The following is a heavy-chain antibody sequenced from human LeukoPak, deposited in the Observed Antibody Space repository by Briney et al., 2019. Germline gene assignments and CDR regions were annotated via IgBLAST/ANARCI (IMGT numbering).Heavy chain of an antibody. J-gene: IGHJ3*02. V-gene: IGHV3-9*01. Sequence: PGRSLRLSCAASGFTFDDYAMHWVRHAPGKGLEWVSGISWNSGSIGYADSVKGRFTISRDNAKNSLYLQMNSLRAEDTALYYCAKDSSGYHDAFDIWGQGTMVTVSS. CDR1: GFTFDDYA. D-gene: IGHD3-22*01. CDR3: AKDSSGYHDAFDI. CDR2: ISWNSGSI.